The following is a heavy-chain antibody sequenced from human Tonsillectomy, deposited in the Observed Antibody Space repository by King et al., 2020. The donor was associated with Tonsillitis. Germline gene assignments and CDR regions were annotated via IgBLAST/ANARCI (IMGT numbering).Heavy chain of an antibody. D-gene: IGHD7-27*01. V-gene: IGHV1-46*01. CDR3: ARNGGHWDFDY. J-gene: IGHJ4*01. Sequence: QLVQSGAEVKKPGASVKVSCKASGYVFTSAYIHWVRQAPGHGLEWMGIINPRTTYAQKFQGRITITRDTSTNSVYMELSSLTSDDTAVYYFARNGGHWDFDYWGQGTLVTVSS. CDR2: INPRT. CDR1: GYVFTSAY.